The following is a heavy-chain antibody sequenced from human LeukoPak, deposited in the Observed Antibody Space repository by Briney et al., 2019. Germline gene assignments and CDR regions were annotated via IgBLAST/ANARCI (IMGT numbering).Heavy chain of an antibody. CDR2: IYYSGST. D-gene: IGHD3-22*01. J-gene: IGHJ4*02. CDR3: ARHRPYYYDSSGYSLEAFGY. Sequence: PSETLSLTCTVSGGSISSYYWSWIRQPPGKGLEWIGSIYYSGSTYYNPSLKSRVTISVDTSKNQFSLKLSSVTAADTAVYYCARHRPYYYDSSGYSLEAFGYWGQGTLVTVSS. V-gene: IGHV4-59*05. CDR1: GGSISSYY.